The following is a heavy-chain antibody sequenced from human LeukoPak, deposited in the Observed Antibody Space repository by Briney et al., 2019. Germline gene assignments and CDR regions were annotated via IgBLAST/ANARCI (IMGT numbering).Heavy chain of an antibody. CDR3: AKDPTSIAARPHYFDY. J-gene: IGHJ4*02. Sequence: GGSLRLSCAASGFTFSSYAMSWVRQAPGKGLEWVSAISGSGGSTYYADSVKGRFTISRGNSKNTLYLQMNSLRAEDTALYYCAKDPTSIAARPHYFDYWGQGTLVTVSS. CDR1: GFTFSSYA. CDR2: ISGSGGST. V-gene: IGHV3-23*01. D-gene: IGHD6-6*01.